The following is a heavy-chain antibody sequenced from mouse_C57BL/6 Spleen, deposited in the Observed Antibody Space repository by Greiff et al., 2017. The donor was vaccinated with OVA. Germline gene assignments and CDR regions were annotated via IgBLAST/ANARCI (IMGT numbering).Heavy chain of an antibody. V-gene: IGHV5-4*01. Sequence: EVQLQQSGGGLVKPGGSLKLSCAASGFTFSSYAMSWVRQTPEKRLEWVATISDGGNYTYYPDNVKGRFTISRDNAKNNLYLQMSHLKSEDTAMYYCARDDGNYDYWGQGTTLSVSS. CDR1: GFTFSSYA. CDR2: ISDGGNYT. J-gene: IGHJ2*01. CDR3: ARDDGNYDY. D-gene: IGHD2-1*01.